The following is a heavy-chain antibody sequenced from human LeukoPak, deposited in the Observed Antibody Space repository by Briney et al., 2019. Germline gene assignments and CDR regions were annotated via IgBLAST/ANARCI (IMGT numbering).Heavy chain of an antibody. D-gene: IGHD6-13*01. J-gene: IGHJ4*02. Sequence: SGGSLRLSCAASGFTFSSYGMHWVRQAPGKGLEWVAVIWYDGSNKYYADSVKGRFTISRDQANNTLYLQMNTLRDEDTAVYYCARGPRYSFYWGQGTLVSVSS. V-gene: IGHV3-33*01. CDR3: ARGPRYSFY. CDR1: GFTFSSYG. CDR2: IWYDGSNK.